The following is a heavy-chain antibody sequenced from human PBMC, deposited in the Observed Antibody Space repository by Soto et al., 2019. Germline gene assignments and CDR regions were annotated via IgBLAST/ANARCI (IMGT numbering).Heavy chain of an antibody. J-gene: IGHJ4*02. CDR3: AREPATEKPEGVDF. CDR2: INPNSGGT. Sequence: ASVKVSCKASGYTFSDYYIHWVRQAPGQGLEWMGWINPNSGGTKYAPKFQGGVTMTRDTSITTAYMGLSRLRSGDTAVYYCAREPATEKPEGVDFWGQGTLVTVSS. V-gene: IGHV1-2*02. D-gene: IGHD1-1*01. CDR1: GYTFSDYY.